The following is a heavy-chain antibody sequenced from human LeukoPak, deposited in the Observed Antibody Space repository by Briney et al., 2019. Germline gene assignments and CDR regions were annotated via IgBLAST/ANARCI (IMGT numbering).Heavy chain of an antibody. Sequence: GGSLRLSCAASGFTFSSYGMHWVRQAPGKGLEWVSFIRYDGSNEYYADSVRGRFTISRDNSKNTLYLQMNSLRAEDTALYFCARRSGTYYPGFDYWGQGTLVTVSS. CDR2: IRYDGSNE. V-gene: IGHV3-30*02. CDR1: GFTFSSYG. CDR3: ARRSGTYYPGFDY. D-gene: IGHD1-26*01. J-gene: IGHJ4*02.